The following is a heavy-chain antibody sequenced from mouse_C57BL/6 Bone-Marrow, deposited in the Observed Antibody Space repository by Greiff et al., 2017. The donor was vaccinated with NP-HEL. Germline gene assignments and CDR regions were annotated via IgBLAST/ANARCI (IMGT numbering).Heavy chain of an antibody. CDR2: IDPETGGT. Sequence: QVQLQQSGAELVRPGASVTLSCKASGYTFTDYEMHWVKQTPVHGLEWIGAIDPETGGTAYNQKFKGKAILTADKSSSTAYMERRSLTSEDSAGYYCTRRRNYDPWADGGQGTLVTVSA. D-gene: IGHD2-4*01. CDR3: TRRRNYDPWAD. CDR1: GYTFTDYE. J-gene: IGHJ3*01. V-gene: IGHV1-15*01.